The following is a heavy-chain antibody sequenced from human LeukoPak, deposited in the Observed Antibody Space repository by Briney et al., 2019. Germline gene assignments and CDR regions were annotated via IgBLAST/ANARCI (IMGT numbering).Heavy chain of an antibody. J-gene: IGHJ4*02. Sequence: MSGGSLRPSCQPSGSTLSSYSMNWFRKPPGKGLEWVSSISSSSSYIYYADSVKGRFTISRDNAKNSLYLQMNSLRAEDTAVYYCARDLGFRLDYWGQGTLVTVSS. CDR2: ISSSSSYI. CDR1: GSTLSSYS. CDR3: ARDLGFRLDY. D-gene: IGHD3-16*01. V-gene: IGHV3-21*01.